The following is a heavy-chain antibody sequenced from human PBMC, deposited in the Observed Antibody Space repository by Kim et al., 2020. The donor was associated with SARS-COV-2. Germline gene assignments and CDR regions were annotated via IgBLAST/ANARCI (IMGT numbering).Heavy chain of an antibody. J-gene: IGHJ6*02. CDR1: GYSFTSYW. V-gene: IGHV5-51*01. Sequence: GESLKISCKGSGYSFTSYWIGWVRQMPGKGLEWMGIIYPGDSDTRYSPSFQGQVTISADKSISTAYLQWSSLKASDTAMYYCARRGYSGYDMGSRSGYYYYGMDVWGQGTTVTVSS. CDR3: ARRGYSGYDMGSRSGYYYYGMDV. D-gene: IGHD5-12*01. CDR2: IYPGDSDT.